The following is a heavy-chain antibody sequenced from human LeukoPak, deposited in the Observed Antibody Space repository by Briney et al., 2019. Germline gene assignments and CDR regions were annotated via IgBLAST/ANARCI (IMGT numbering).Heavy chain of an antibody. CDR2: IYYSGST. CDR3: ARDPSFPPTSGWYSSDAFDI. V-gene: IGHV4-39*07. CDR1: GGSISSSSYY. Sequence: PSETLSLTCTVSGGSISSSSYYWGWIRQPPGKGLEWIGSIYYSGSTYYNPSLKSRVTISVDTSKNQFSLKLSSVTAADTAVYYCARDPSFPPTSGWYSSDAFDIWGQGTMVTVSS. J-gene: IGHJ3*02. D-gene: IGHD6-19*01.